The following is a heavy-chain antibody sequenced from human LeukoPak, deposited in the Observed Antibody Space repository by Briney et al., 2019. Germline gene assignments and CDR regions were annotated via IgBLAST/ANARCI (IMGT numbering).Heavy chain of an antibody. D-gene: IGHD4-17*01. CDR3: AKSLTRVTTVTEEVAFDY. CDR1: GFTFSSYS. J-gene: IGHJ4*02. Sequence: PGGSLRLSCAASGFTFSSYSMNWVRQAPGKGLEWVSSISSSSSYIYYADSVKGRFTISRNNAKNSLYLQMNSLRAEDTAVYYCAKSLTRVTTVTEEVAFDYWGQGTLVTVSS. V-gene: IGHV3-21*04. CDR2: ISSSSSYI.